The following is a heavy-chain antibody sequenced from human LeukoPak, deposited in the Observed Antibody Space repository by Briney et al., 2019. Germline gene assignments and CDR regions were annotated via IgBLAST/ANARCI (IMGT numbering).Heavy chain of an antibody. CDR1: GFTFSSYW. V-gene: IGHV3-23*01. J-gene: IGHJ4*02. D-gene: IGHD3-22*01. CDR3: AKDHSYYYDSSGYWDY. Sequence: AGGSLRLSCAASGFTFSSYWMHWVRQAPGKGLEWVSAISGSGGSTYYADSVKGRFTISRDNSKNTLYLQMNSLRAEDTAVYYCAKDHSYYYDSSGYWDYWGQGTLVTVSS. CDR2: ISGSGGST.